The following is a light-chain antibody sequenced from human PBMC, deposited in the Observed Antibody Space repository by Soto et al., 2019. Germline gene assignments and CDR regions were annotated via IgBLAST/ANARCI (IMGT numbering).Light chain of an antibody. CDR3: QQRSNWWT. CDR2: DAS. V-gene: IGKV3-11*01. J-gene: IGKJ1*01. CDR1: QSVSSY. Sequence: EIVLTQSPATLSLSPGERATLSCRASQSVSSYLAWYQQKPGQAPRLLIYDASNRATGVPARFSGSGSGTDFTRTISTLEPEDFEVYYCQQRSNWWTFGQGTKVEIK.